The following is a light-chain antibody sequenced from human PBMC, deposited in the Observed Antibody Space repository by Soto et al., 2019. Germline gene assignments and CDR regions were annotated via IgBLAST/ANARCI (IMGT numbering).Light chain of an antibody. CDR3: AALDDSLNGRGV. CDR2: SNN. V-gene: IGLV1-44*01. J-gene: IGLJ3*02. Sequence: QAVVTQPPSASGTPGQRVTISCSGSSSNIGSNTVNWYQQLPGTAPKLLIYSNNQRPSGVPDRVSGSRSGTSASLAISGLQSEDEGDYYCAALDDSLNGRGVFGGGTQLTVL. CDR1: SSNIGSNT.